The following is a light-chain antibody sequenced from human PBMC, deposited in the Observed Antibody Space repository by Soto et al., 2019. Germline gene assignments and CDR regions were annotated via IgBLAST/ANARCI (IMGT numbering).Light chain of an antibody. J-gene: IGLJ1*01. V-gene: IGLV2-8*01. CDR3: SSYAGSDNYV. CDR2: EVT. CDR1: SSDVGAFNY. Sequence: QSALTQPPSASGSPGQSVTISCTGTSSDVGAFNYVSWYQQHPGKAPKLMIYEVTKRRSGVPDRFSGSKSGNTASLTVSGLQAEDEADYYCSSYAGSDNYVFGTGTKLTVL.